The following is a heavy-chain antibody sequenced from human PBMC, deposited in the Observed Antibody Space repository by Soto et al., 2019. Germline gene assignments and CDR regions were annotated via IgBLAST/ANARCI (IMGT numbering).Heavy chain of an antibody. CDR2: ISYDGSNK. CDR3: AKDTAPVYGGYLDY. CDR1: EFTFSSYG. J-gene: IGHJ4*02. D-gene: IGHD2-8*01. V-gene: IGHV3-30*18. Sequence: GGSLRLSCAASEFTFSSYGMHWVRQAPGKGLEWVAVISYDGSNKYYADSVKGRFTISRDNSKNTLYLQMNSLRAEDTAVYYCAKDTAPVYGGYLDYWGQGTLVTVSS.